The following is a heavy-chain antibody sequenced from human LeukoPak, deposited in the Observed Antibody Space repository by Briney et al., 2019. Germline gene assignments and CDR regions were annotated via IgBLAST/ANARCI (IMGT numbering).Heavy chain of an antibody. Sequence: ASVKVSCKASGYTFTSYGISWVRQAPGQGLEWMGWISAYSGNTNYAQKLQGRVTMTTDTSTSTAYMELRSLRSDDTAVYYCARDVLRYCSSTSCPYYYYYYMDVWGKGTTVTVSS. CDR3: ARDVLRYCSSTSCPYYYYYYMDV. V-gene: IGHV1-18*01. J-gene: IGHJ6*03. CDR1: GYTFTSYG. D-gene: IGHD2-2*01. CDR2: ISAYSGNT.